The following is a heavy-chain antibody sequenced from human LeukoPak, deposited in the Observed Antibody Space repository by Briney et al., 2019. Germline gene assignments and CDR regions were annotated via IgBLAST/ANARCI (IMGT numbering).Heavy chain of an antibody. Sequence: PGGSLRLSCAASGFTFSNYGMNWVRQAPGKGLEWVSSISSSSSYIYYADSVKGRFTISRDNAKNSLYLQMNSLRAEDTAVYYCARDPLYYGSGSYFDYWGQGTLVTVSS. CDR3: ARDPLYYGSGSYFDY. V-gene: IGHV3-21*01. D-gene: IGHD3-10*01. CDR1: GFTFSNYG. CDR2: ISSSSSYI. J-gene: IGHJ4*02.